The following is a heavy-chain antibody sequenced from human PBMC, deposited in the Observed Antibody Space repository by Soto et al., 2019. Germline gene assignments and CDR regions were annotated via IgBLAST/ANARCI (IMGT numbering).Heavy chain of an antibody. V-gene: IGHV3-23*01. CDR1: GFTFNNYA. J-gene: IGHJ4*02. Sequence: EVQLLESGGGLVQPGGSLRLSCAASGFTFNNYAMTWVRPAPGKGLEWVSAISGGGDTTSYADSVKGRFTVSRDGAKNTLYLQMSSLRAEDTALSYCAKGRGGSGSRTPRVDCCGQGTLVTFSS. D-gene: IGHD3-10*01. CDR3: AKGRGGSGSRTPRVDC. CDR2: ISGGGDTT.